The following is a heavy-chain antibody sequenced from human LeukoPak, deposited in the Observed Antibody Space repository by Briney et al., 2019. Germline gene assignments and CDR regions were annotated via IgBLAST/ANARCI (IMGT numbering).Heavy chain of an antibody. CDR2: ISSSSSTI. CDR3: AKTSVSSIAAAGSYFDY. CDR1: GFTFSSYS. V-gene: IGHV3-48*04. D-gene: IGHD6-13*01. J-gene: IGHJ4*02. Sequence: GGSLRLSCAASGFTFSSYSMNWVRQAPGKGLEWVSYISSSSSTIYYADSVKGRFTISRDNAKNSLYLQMNSLRAEDMALYYCAKTSVSSIAAAGSYFDYWGQGTLVTVSS.